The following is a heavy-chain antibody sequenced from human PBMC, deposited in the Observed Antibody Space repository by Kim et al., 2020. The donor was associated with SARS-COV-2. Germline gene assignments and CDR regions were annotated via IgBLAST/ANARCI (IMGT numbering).Heavy chain of an antibody. J-gene: IGHJ4*02. CDR1: GGSVSSGSYY. V-gene: IGHV4-61*01. Sequence: SETLSLTCTVSGGSVSSGSYYWSWIRQPPGKGLEWIGYIYYSGSTNYNPSLKSRVTISVDTSKNQFSLKLSSVTAADTAVYYCARVALLCSGSCYSYDYWGQGTLVTVFS. D-gene: IGHD2-15*01. CDR3: ARVALLCSGSCYSYDY. CDR2: IYYSGST.